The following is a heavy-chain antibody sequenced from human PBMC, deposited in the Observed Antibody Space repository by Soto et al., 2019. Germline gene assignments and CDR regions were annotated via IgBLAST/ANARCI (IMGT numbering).Heavy chain of an antibody. CDR1: GDTFTSYG. CDR2: ISAYNGNT. CDR3: ARDRSSSSSGRYYYGMDV. V-gene: IGHV1-18*01. Sequence: ASVKVSCKASGDTFTSYGISWVRQAPGQGLEWMGWISAYNGNTNYAQKLQGRVTMTTDTSTSTAYMELRSLRSDDTAVYYCARDRSSSSSGRYYYGMDVWGQGTTVTVSS. D-gene: IGHD6-6*01. J-gene: IGHJ6*02.